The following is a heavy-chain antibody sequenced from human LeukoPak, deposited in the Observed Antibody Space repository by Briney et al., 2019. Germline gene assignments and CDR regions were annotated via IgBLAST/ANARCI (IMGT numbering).Heavy chain of an antibody. J-gene: IGHJ4*02. CDR1: GFTFSSYA. CDR2: ISGSGGST. D-gene: IGHD6-19*01. Sequence: PGGSLRLSCAASGFTFSSYAMSWVRQAPGKGLEWVSAISGSGGSTYYADSVKGRFTVSRDNSKNTLYLQMNSLRAEDTAVYYCAKFKFGSSGWCDCWGQGTLVTVSS. V-gene: IGHV3-23*01. CDR3: AKFKFGSSGWCDC.